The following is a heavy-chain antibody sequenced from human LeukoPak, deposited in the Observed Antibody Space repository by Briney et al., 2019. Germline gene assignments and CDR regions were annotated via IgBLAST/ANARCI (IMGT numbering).Heavy chain of an antibody. CDR3: ARDQVPGQY. J-gene: IGHJ4*02. Sequence: GGSLRLSCAASGFTFSSFVMSWVRQAPGKGLEWVSAISGSGGSTFYADSVKGRFTISRDNSKNTLYLQMNILRAEDTAVYYCARDQVPGQYWGQGTLVTVSS. CDR1: GFTFSSFV. V-gene: IGHV3-23*01. CDR2: ISGSGGST.